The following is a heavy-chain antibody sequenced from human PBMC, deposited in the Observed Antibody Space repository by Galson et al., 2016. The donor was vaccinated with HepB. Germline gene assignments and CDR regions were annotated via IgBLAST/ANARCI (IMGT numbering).Heavy chain of an antibody. Sequence: TLSLTCTVSGGFISSGAYSWNWIRQPPGKGLGWIGYIYYSGDTYYNPSLKSRVALSVDTSKNQFSLKLNSLTAADTAVYYCASLSPAIAAAIWGQGILVTVSS. CDR2: IYYSGDT. J-gene: IGHJ4*02. CDR3: ASLSPAIAAAI. V-gene: IGHV4-30-2*01. CDR1: GGFISSGAYS. D-gene: IGHD6-13*01.